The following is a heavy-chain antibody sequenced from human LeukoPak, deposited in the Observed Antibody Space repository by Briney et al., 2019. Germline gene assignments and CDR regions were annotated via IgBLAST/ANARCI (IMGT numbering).Heavy chain of an antibody. CDR1: GFTFSDSA. CDR2: IRSKANNYAT. V-gene: IGHV3-73*01. D-gene: IGHD3-22*01. J-gene: IGHJ4*02. CDR3: AKIPTDTPYYYDSSGYLVY. Sequence: PGGSLRLSCAVSGFTFSDSAMHWVRQASGKGPEWVGRIRSKANNYATTYGASVKGRFTISRDDSKNTAYLQMNSLKTEDTAVYYCAKIPTDTPYYYDSSGYLVYWGQGTLVTVSS.